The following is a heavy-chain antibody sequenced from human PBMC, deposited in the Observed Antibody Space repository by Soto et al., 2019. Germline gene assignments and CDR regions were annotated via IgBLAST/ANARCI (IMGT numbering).Heavy chain of an antibody. Sequence: ASVKVSCKASGGTFSSYAISWVRQAPGQGLEWMGGIIPIFGTANYAQKFQGRVTITADESTSTAYMELSSLRSEDTAVYYCARTPRGPKRNNWNVEYFQHWGQGTLVTVSS. D-gene: IGHD1-20*01. V-gene: IGHV1-69*13. CDR1: GGTFSSYA. CDR2: IIPIFGTA. CDR3: ARTPRGPKRNNWNVEYFQH. J-gene: IGHJ1*01.